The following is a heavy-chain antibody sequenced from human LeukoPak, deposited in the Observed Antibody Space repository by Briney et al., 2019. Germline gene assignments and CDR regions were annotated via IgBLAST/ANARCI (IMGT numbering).Heavy chain of an antibody. CDR3: ARGSDSNFGARDGFDY. D-gene: IGHD3-16*01. CDR1: GFSFSDYA. CDR2: IRGKAYGETT. V-gene: IGHV3-49*04. Sequence: GGSLRLSCSVSGFSFSDYAINWVRQAPGKGLEWVAFIRGKAYGETTDYAASVKGRFSISRDEFDSIAYLQMNSLKTEDTAVYYCARGSDSNFGARDGFDYWGQGTLVTVSS. J-gene: IGHJ4*02.